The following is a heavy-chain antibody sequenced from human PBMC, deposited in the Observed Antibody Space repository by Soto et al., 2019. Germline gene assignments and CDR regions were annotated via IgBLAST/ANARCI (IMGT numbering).Heavy chain of an antibody. CDR3: ARDLNGLRSPYYYYYGMDV. V-gene: IGHV3-33*01. D-gene: IGHD5-12*01. Sequence: QVQLVESGGGVVQPGRSLRLSCAASGFTFSSYGMHWVRQAPGKGLEWVAVIWYDGSNKYYADSVKRRFTISRDNSKNTLYLQMNSLRAEDTAVYYCARDLNGLRSPYYYYYGMDVWGQGTTVTVSS. J-gene: IGHJ6*02. CDR1: GFTFSSYG. CDR2: IWYDGSNK.